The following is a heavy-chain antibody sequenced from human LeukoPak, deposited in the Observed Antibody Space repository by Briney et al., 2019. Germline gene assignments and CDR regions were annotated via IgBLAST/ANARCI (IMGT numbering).Heavy chain of an antibody. CDR3: AKDGGGDVLRFLESPLGH. CDR1: GFTFSSYG. D-gene: IGHD3-3*01. V-gene: IGHV3-30*02. Sequence: PGGSLRLSCAASGFTFSSYGMHWVRQAPGKGLEWVAFTRYDGSNKYYADSVKGRFTISRDNSQNTLYLQMNSLRAEDTAVYYCAKDGGGDVLRFLESPLGHWGQGTLVTVSS. J-gene: IGHJ4*02. CDR2: TRYDGSNK.